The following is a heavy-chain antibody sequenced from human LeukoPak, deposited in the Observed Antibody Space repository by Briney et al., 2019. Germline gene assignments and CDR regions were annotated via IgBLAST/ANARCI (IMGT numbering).Heavy chain of an antibody. Sequence: SETLSLTCTVSGGSFSGYYWSWIRQPPGKGLEWIGEINHSGSTNYNPSLKSRVTISVDTSKNQFSLKLSSVTAADTAVYYCAKGSGDLGYYFDYWGQGTLVTVSS. CDR1: GGSFSGYY. D-gene: IGHD3-22*01. J-gene: IGHJ4*02. CDR3: AKGSGDLGYYFDY. V-gene: IGHV4-34*01. CDR2: INHSGST.